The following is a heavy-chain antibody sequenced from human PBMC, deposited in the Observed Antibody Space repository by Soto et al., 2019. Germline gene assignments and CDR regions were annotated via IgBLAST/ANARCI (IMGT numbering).Heavy chain of an antibody. J-gene: IGHJ3*02. CDR1: GYSISSGYY. D-gene: IGHD3-22*01. V-gene: IGHV4-61*01. CDR2: VYYSGST. Sequence: SETLSLTCAVSGYSISSGYYWGWIRQSPGKGLEWIGYVYYSGSTNYNPSLKSRVTIAVDTSKNQFSLKLSSVTAADTAVYYCARGYYDSRGQSNTFDIWGQGTMVTVSS. CDR3: ARGYYDSRGQSNTFDI.